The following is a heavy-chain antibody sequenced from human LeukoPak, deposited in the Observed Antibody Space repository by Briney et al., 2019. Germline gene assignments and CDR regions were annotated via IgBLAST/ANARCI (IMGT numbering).Heavy chain of an antibody. CDR1: GGSFSGYY. CDR3: ASSVDTSWFDP. Sequence: SETLSLTCAVYGGSFSGYYWSWIRQPPGKGLEWIGEINHSGSTNYNPSLKSRVTISVDTSKNQFSLKLSSVTAADTAVYYCASSVDTSWFDPWGQGTLVTVSS. D-gene: IGHD5-18*01. J-gene: IGHJ5*02. V-gene: IGHV4-34*01. CDR2: INHSGST.